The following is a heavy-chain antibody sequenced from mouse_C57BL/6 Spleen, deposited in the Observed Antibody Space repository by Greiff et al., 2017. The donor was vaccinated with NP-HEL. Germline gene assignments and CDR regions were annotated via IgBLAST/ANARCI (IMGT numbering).Heavy chain of an antibody. CDR3: AGDRGLYDGYYGWFAY. Sequence: VKLLESGPGLVKPSQSLFLTCSTTGFPITSGYYWFWIRQPPGKLLEWRGYIPHSGDTFYNSSLQGPIPITRETSKNQFFLQLNSVTTEDTAMYYCAGDRGLYDGYYGWFAYWGQGTLVTVSA. V-gene: IGHV12-3*01. CDR2: IPHSGDT. CDR1: GFPITSGYY. J-gene: IGHJ3*01. D-gene: IGHD2-3*01.